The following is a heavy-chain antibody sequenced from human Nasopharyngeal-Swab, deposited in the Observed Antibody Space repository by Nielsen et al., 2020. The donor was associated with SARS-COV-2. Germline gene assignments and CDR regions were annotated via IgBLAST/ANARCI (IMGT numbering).Heavy chain of an antibody. CDR1: GFTVSSNY. V-gene: IGHV3-53*01. Sequence: GGSLRLSCAASGFTVSSNYMSWVRQAPGKGLEWVSVFYTSGDTYYAVSVKGRFTISRDNSKNTLSLQMNSLRAEDTAVYYRARGRPGHYFDYWGQGTLVTVSS. D-gene: IGHD1-14*01. CDR3: ARGRPGHYFDY. J-gene: IGHJ4*02. CDR2: FYTSGDT.